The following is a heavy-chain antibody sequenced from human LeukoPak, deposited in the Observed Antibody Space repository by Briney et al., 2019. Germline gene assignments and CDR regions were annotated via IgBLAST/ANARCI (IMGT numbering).Heavy chain of an antibody. J-gene: IGHJ5*01. D-gene: IGHD2-21*02. V-gene: IGHV3-72*01. Sequence: GGSLRLSCAASGFTFSSSAMSWARQAPGKGLEWVGRSRNKAKSYTTEYAASVKGRFVISRDDSQNSVYLQMKSLETDDTAVYYCARAFCGVHTCYSGDSWGQGTLVTVSS. CDR1: GFTFSSSA. CDR3: ARAFCGVHTCYSGDS. CDR2: SRNKAKSYTT.